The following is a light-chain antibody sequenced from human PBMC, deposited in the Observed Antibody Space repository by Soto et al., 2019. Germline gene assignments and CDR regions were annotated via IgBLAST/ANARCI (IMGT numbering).Light chain of an antibody. Sequence: EIVLTQSPGTLSLSPGERATLSCRASQSVSSSYLAWYQQKPGQAPRLLIYGASSRATGIPDRFSGSGSGTDFTLTISRLEPEYFAAYYCQQYGSSPYTVGQGTKLEIK. CDR2: GAS. CDR1: QSVSSSY. CDR3: QQYGSSPYT. J-gene: IGKJ2*01. V-gene: IGKV3-20*01.